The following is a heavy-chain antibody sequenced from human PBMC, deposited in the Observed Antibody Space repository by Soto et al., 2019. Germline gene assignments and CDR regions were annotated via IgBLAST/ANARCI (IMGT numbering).Heavy chain of an antibody. V-gene: IGHV4-39*01. CDR3: ARIYIWGSYRYAPTPRNWFDP. CDR2: IYYSGTT. J-gene: IGHJ5*02. D-gene: IGHD3-16*02. CDR1: GGSISTIGNY. Sequence: SETLSLTCTVSGGSISTIGNYWAWIRQPPGKDLEWIGTIYYSGTTYHNPSLKSRVTISVDTSKNQFSLKLSSVTAADTAVYYCARIYIWGSYRYAPTPRNWFDPWGQGTLVTVSS.